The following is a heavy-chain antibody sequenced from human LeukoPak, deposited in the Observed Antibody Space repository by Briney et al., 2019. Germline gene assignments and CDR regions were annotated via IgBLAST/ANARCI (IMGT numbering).Heavy chain of an antibody. D-gene: IGHD4-17*01. J-gene: IGHJ4*02. CDR3: AKDLYGDYGLDY. Sequence: GRSLRLSCAASGFTFSSYAMHWVRQAPGKGLEWVAVISYDGSNKYYADSVKGRFTISRDNSKNTLYLQMNSLRAEDTAVYYCAKDLYGDYGLDYWGQGTLVTVSS. CDR2: ISYDGSNK. CDR1: GFTFSSYA. V-gene: IGHV3-30*04.